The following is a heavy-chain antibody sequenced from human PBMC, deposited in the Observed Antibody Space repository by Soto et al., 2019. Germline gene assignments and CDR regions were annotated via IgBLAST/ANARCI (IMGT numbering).Heavy chain of an antibody. D-gene: IGHD3-3*01. V-gene: IGHV4-4*02. CDR1: GGSISSSNW. CDR2: IYHSGST. CDR3: ARIDSEWSSAYGYFDL. Sequence: QVQLQESGPGLVKPSGTLSLTCAVSGGSISSSNWWSWVRQPPGKGLEWIGEIYHSGSTNYNPSLKSRVTISVDKSKHQFSLKLSSVTAADTAVYYCARIDSEWSSAYGYFDLWGRGTLVTVSS. J-gene: IGHJ2*01.